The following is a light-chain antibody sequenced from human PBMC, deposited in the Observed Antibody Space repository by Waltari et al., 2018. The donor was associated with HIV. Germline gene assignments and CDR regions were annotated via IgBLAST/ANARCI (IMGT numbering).Light chain of an antibody. CDR2: GAS. V-gene: IGKV3-20*01. CDR3: QQFGTSAPLT. CDR1: QSISSNF. J-gene: IGKJ4*01. Sequence: EIVLTQSLGTLSLSPGERVTLSCRASQSISSNFLAWYQQKPGQAPRLLIYGASNRAPDIPDRFSGSGSGTDFTLTISRLEPEDSAVYFCQQFGTSAPLTFGGGTKVEIK.